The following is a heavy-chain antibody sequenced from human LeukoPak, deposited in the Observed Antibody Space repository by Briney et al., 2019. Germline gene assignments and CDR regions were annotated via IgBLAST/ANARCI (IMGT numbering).Heavy chain of an antibody. J-gene: IGHJ3*02. V-gene: IGHV3-13*04. D-gene: IGHD3-10*01. CDR3: ARRRYGLGSYSDAFDI. Sequence: GGSLRLSCAASGFTFISYDMHWVRQPTGRGLEWVSGIDTAGGTYYAGSVKGRFTISRENAKNSLSLQMNSLRAGDTAVYYCARRRYGLGSYSDAFDIWGQGTMVTVSS. CDR1: GFTFISYD. CDR2: IDTAGGT.